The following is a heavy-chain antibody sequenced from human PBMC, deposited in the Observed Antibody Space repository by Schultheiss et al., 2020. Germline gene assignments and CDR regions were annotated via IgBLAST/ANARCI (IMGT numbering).Heavy chain of an antibody. CDR3: ASSTGLGSDAFDI. CDR2: IYYSGST. CDR1: GYSISSGYY. Sequence: SQTLSLTCTVSGYSISSGYYWGWIRQPPGKGLEWIGYIYYSGSTNYNPSLKSRVTISVDTSKNQFSLKLSSVTAADTAVYYCASSTGLGSDAFDIWGQGTMVTVSS. V-gene: IGHV4-38-2*02. D-gene: IGHD4-11*01. J-gene: IGHJ3*02.